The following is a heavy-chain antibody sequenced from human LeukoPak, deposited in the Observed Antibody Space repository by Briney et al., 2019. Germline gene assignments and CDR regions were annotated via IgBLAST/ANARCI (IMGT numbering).Heavy chain of an antibody. CDR3: ARDASSYSGYGHNYGMDV. J-gene: IGHJ6*02. Sequence: PSETLSLTCKVSGGSISSGNYYWSWIRQHPGKGLEWIGYIYNSGSTYYNPSLKSRVIISVDTSKIQFSLKLSSVTAADTAVYYCARDASSYSGYGHNYGMDVWGQGTTVTVSS. CDR1: GGSISSGNYY. D-gene: IGHD5-12*01. V-gene: IGHV4-31*03. CDR2: IYNSGST.